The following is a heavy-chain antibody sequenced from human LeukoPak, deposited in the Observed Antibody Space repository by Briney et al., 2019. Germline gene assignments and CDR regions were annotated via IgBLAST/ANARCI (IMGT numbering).Heavy chain of an antibody. CDR3: ARDKGATSAFDI. J-gene: IGHJ3*02. CDR2: ISSGGDTI. CDR1: GFTFSSYE. V-gene: IGHV3-48*03. Sequence: PGGSLRLSCAASGFTFSSYEINWVRQAPGKGLEWLSYISSGGDTIYYADSVKGRFTISRDNGKRSLYLQMNSVRGEDTGVYFCARDKGATSAFDIWGQGTMVTVSS. D-gene: IGHD1-26*01.